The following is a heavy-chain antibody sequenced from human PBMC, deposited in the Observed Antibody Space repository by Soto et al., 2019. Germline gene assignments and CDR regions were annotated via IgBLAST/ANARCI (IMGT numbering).Heavy chain of an antibody. CDR2: ISGSGGST. V-gene: IGHV3-23*01. Sequence: LRLSCAASGFTFSSYAMSWVCQTPGPGLECVSAISGSGGSTYYADSVKGRFTISRDNSKNTLYLQMTSIRAEDTAVYYCAKEGLVLLCFGHCDPWGQGTLVTVSS. D-gene: IGHD3-10*01. CDR1: GFTFSSYA. CDR3: AKEGLVLLCFGHCDP. J-gene: IGHJ5*02.